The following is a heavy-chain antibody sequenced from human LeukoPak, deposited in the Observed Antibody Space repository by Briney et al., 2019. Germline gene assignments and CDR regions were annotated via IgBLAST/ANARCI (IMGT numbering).Heavy chain of an antibody. Sequence: AETLSLTCTVSGGSISSYYWSWIRQPPGKGLEWIGYIYYSGSTNYNPSLKSRLTISVDTSKNQFSLLLTSVTADDTAVYYCVRVENGGNYFDFWGRGTLVTVSS. CDR2: IYYSGST. CDR1: GGSISSYY. CDR3: VRVENGGNYFDF. V-gene: IGHV4-59*12. D-gene: IGHD4-23*01. J-gene: IGHJ4*02.